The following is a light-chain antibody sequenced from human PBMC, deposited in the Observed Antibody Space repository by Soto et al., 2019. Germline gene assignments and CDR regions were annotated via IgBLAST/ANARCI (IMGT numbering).Light chain of an antibody. Sequence: DIVMTQSPLCLPVTPGEPASISCRSSQSLLYSNGYTFLDWYLQKPGQSPQLLIYLASNRASGVPDRVSGSGSGTDFTLKISRVEAEDVAVYYCMHALQIPITVGQGTRLEIK. CDR1: QSLLYSNGYTF. CDR3: MHALQIPIT. V-gene: IGKV2-28*01. J-gene: IGKJ5*01. CDR2: LAS.